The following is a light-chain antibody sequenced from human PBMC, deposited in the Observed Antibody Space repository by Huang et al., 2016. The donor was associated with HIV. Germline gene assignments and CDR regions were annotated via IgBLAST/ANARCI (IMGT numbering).Light chain of an antibody. V-gene: IGKV3-15*01. CDR3: QQYDKWPPRLT. CDR1: ESVGSS. J-gene: IGKJ4*01. Sequence: EIVMTQSPATLSVSPGERVILSCRASESVGSSLAWYQQKPGQSPRLLIYGASTRASSVPPRFSGSGSGTEFTLSISGLQSADFAVYYCQQYDKWPPRLTFGGGTKVEIK. CDR2: GAS.